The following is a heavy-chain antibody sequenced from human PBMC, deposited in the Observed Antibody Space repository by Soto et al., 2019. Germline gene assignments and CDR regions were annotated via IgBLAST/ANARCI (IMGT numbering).Heavy chain of an antibody. Sequence: PWGSLRLPYTASGVTFSSYSMNWVLQDPGKGLEWVSSISSSSSYIYYADSVKGRFTISRDNAKNSLYLQMNSLRAEDTAVYYCARVGGYYYYYMDVWGKGTTVTVSS. J-gene: IGHJ6*03. CDR2: ISSSSSYI. CDR1: GVTFSSYS. D-gene: IGHD2-15*01. CDR3: ARVGGYYYYYMDV. V-gene: IGHV3-21*01.